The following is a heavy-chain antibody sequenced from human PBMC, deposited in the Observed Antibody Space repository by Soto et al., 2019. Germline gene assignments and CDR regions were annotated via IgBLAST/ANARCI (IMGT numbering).Heavy chain of an antibody. D-gene: IGHD1-26*01. J-gene: IGHJ4*02. CDR3: ARQGASAPWLNY. Sequence: QLQLQESGPGLVKPSETLSLTCTVSGGSFSSSPYYWGWIRQPPGKGLEWIGTIYYSGSTYYNPSLKSRVTISIDTSKNQFSLKLSSVTAADTAVYYCARQGASAPWLNYWGLGTLVTVSS. V-gene: IGHV4-39*01. CDR1: GGSFSSSPYY. CDR2: IYYSGST.